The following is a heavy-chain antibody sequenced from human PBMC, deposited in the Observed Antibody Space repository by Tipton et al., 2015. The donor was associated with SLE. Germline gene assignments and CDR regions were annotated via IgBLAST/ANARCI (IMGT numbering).Heavy chain of an antibody. V-gene: IGHV3-11*01. J-gene: IGHJ4*02. CDR2: ISSSGSTI. CDR1: GFTFSDYY. Sequence: SLRLSCAASGFTFSDYYMSWIRQAPGKGLEWVSYISSSGSTIYYADSVKGRFTISRDNAKNSLYLQMNSLRAEDTAVYYCARDPTVDRVATAPSYFDYWGQGTLVTVSS. D-gene: IGHD5-12*01. CDR3: ARDPTVDRVATAPSYFDY.